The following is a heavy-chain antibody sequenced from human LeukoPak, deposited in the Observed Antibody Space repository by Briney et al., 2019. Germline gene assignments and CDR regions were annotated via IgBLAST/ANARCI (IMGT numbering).Heavy chain of an antibody. CDR2: IYTSGST. V-gene: IGHV4-61*02. CDR1: GGSISSGSYY. Sequence: SETLSLTCTVSGGSISSGSYYWSWIRQPAGKGLEWIGRIYTSGSTNYNPSPKSRVTISVDTSKNQFSLKLSSVTAADTAVYYCARLARSVLRYFDWLSTGGYYYYMDVWGKGTTDTVSS. CDR3: ARLARSVLRYFDWLSTGGYYYYMDV. J-gene: IGHJ6*03. D-gene: IGHD3-9*01.